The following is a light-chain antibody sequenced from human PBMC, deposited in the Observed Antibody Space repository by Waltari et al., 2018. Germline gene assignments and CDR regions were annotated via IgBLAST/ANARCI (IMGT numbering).Light chain of an antibody. J-gene: IGLJ3*02. Sequence: QSVLTQPPSASGTPGQRVTISCSGSSSNIGSNTVNWYQQVPGTAPKLLIYSNNQRPSGVPDRFSGSKSGTSASLAISGLQSEDEAHYYCAAWDDSLNGWVFGGGTKLTVL. V-gene: IGLV1-44*01. CDR3: AAWDDSLNGWV. CDR1: SSNIGSNT. CDR2: SNN.